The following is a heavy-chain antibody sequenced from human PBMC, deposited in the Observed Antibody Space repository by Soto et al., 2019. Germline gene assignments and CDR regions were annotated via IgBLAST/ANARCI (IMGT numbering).Heavy chain of an antibody. CDR2: IYSGDTT. V-gene: IGHV3-53*01. CDR3: ASDLRIIYGMDV. J-gene: IGHJ6*02. CDR1: GFTVSSNY. Sequence: EVQLVESGGGLIQPGGSLRLSCAASGFTVSSNYMSWVRQAPGKGLKWVSVIYSGDTTYYADSVKRRFTISGYHSKNPLYLQLSRLRAEGMAVYYCASDLRIIYGMDVWGPGNTVTVSS.